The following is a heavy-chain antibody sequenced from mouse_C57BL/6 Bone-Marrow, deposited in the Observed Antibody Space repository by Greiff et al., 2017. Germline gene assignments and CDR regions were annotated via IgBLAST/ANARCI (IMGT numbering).Heavy chain of an antibody. CDR2: IDPSDSET. CDR3: ARDDSAWFAY. D-gene: IGHD2-12*01. CDR1: GYTFTSYW. J-gene: IGHJ3*01. V-gene: IGHV1-52*01. Sequence: VQLQESGAELVRPGSSVKLSCKASGYTFTSYWMHWVKQRPIQGLEWIGNIDPSDSETHYNQKFKDKATLTVDKSSSTAYMQLSSLTSEDSAVYYCARDDSAWFAYWGQETLVTVSA.